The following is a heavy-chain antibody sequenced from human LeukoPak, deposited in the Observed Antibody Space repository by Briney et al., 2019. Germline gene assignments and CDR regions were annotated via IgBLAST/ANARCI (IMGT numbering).Heavy chain of an antibody. CDR2: IYPDDSDI. J-gene: IGHJ3*02. V-gene: IGHV5-51*01. Sequence: GESLKISCKGSGYSFTDYWIGWVRQMPGEGLQLMGIIYPDDSDIRYSPSFQGQVTISADKSIITAYLQWSSLKASDTAMYYCARHGRGSRSPNAFDIWGQGTMVSVSS. CDR3: ARHGRGSRSPNAFDI. CDR1: GYSFTDYW. D-gene: IGHD3-10*01.